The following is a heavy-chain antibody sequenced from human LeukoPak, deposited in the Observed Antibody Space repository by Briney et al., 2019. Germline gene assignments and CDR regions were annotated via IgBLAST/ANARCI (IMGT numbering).Heavy chain of an antibody. CDR1: GGTFSSYA. D-gene: IGHD6-13*01. CDR2: IIPIFGTA. CDR3: ASGGLGGYSSSWLDTWDY. Sequence: ASVKVSCKASGGTFSSYAISWVRQAPGQGLEWMGGIIPIFGTANYAQKSQGRVTITADESTSTAYMELSSLRSEDTAVYYCASGGLGGYSSSWLDTWDYWGQGTLVTVSS. V-gene: IGHV1-69*13. J-gene: IGHJ4*02.